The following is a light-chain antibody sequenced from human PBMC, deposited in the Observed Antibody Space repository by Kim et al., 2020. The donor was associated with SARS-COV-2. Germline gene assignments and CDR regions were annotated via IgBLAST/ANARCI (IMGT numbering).Light chain of an antibody. V-gene: IGLV6-57*04. CDR2: EDD. CDR1: SGNIASDF. Sequence: NFMLTQPHSVSESPEKTVTISCTRSSGNIASDFVQWHQQRPGSAPTTVIYEDDQRPSGVPARFSGSIDSSSNSASLTISGLKTEDEADYYCQSYDSNNHRGVFGGGTKLTVL. CDR3: QSYDSNNHRGV. J-gene: IGLJ3*02.